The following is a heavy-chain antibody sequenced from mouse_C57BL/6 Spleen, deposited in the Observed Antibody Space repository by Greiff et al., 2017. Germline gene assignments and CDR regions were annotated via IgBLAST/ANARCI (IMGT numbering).Heavy chain of an antibody. J-gene: IGHJ2*01. V-gene: IGHV1-26*01. CDR1: GYTFTDYY. D-gene: IGHD4-1*02. CDR2: INPNNGGT. CDR3: ARATGAPRLDY. Sequence: VQLQQSGPELVKPGASVKISCKASGYTFTDYYMNWVKTSHGKSLEWIGDINPNNGGTSYNQKFKGKATLTVDKSSSTAYMVLRSLTSEDSAVYYCARATGAPRLDYWGQGTTLTVSS.